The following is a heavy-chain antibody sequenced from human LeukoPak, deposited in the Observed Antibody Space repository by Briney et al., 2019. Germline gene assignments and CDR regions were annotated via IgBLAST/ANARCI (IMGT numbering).Heavy chain of an antibody. Sequence: PGGSLRLSCAASGFTFSSYEMNWVRQAPGKGLEWVSYISSGGSTIYYADSVKGRFTISRDNAKNSLYLQMNSLRAEDTADYYCATEPQYSYGLDFEHWGQGTLVTVSS. CDR2: ISSGGSTI. V-gene: IGHV3-48*03. J-gene: IGHJ4*02. CDR3: ATEPQYSYGLDFEH. CDR1: GFTFSSYE. D-gene: IGHD5-18*01.